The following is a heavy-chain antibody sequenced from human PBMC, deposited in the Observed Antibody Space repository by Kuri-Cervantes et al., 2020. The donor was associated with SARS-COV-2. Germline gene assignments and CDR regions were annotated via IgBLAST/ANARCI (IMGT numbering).Heavy chain of an antibody. CDR2: IIPIFGTA. J-gene: IGHJ6*02. V-gene: IGHV1-69*05. CDR3: ARDQRGQLWFDYYYYYGMDV. CDR1: GGTFSSYA. D-gene: IGHD5-18*01. Sequence: SVKVSCKASGGTFSSYAISWVRQAPGQGLEWMGGIIPIFGTANYAQKFQGRVTMTRDTSTSTVYMELSSLRSEDTAVYYCARDQRGQLWFDYYYYYGMDVWGQGTTVTVSS.